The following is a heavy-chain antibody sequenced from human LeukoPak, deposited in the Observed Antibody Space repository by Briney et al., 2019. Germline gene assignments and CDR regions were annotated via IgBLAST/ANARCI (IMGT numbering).Heavy chain of an antibody. J-gene: IGHJ3*02. CDR3: ARGQEPDHDAFDI. Sequence: PSETLSLTCAVYGGSFSGYYWSWIRQPPGKGLEWIGEINHSGSTNYNPSLKSRVTISVDTSKNQFSLKLSSVTAADTAVYYCARGQEPDHDAFDIWGQGTMVTVSS. V-gene: IGHV4-34*01. D-gene: IGHD1-14*01. CDR1: GGSFSGYY. CDR2: INHSGST.